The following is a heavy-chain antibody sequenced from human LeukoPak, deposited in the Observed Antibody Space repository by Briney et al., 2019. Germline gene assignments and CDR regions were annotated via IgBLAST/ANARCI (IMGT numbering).Heavy chain of an antibody. V-gene: IGHV4-59*01. J-gene: IGHJ5*02. CDR3: ARKPLWFGVPSNWFDP. CDR1: GGSISNYY. Sequence: SETLSLTCTVSGGSISNYYWSWIRQPPGKGLEWIGHISYSGGTDHNPSLKSRVTISLDTSKNRFSLKLSSVTAADTAMYYCARKPLWFGVPSNWFDPWGQGTLVTVSS. CDR2: ISYSGGT. D-gene: IGHD3-10*01.